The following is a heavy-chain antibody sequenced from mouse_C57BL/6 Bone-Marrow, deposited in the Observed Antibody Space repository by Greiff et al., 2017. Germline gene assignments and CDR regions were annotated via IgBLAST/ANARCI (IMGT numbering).Heavy chain of an antibody. Sequence: VQLQQPGAELVRPGSSVKLSCKASGYTFTSYWMHWVKQRPIQGLEWIGNIDPSDSETHYNQKFKDKATLTVDKSSSTAYMQLSSLTSEDSAVYYCERGRFLGYYDYGVWFAYWGQGTLVTVSA. J-gene: IGHJ3*01. V-gene: IGHV1-52*01. CDR2: IDPSDSET. CDR1: GYTFTSYW. D-gene: IGHD2-4*01. CDR3: ERGRFLGYYDYGVWFAY.